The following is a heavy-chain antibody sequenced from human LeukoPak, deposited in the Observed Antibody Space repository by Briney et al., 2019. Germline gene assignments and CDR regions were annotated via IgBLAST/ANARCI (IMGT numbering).Heavy chain of an antibody. CDR1: GFTFSSYA. CDR2: ISGSGGST. J-gene: IGHJ4*02. D-gene: IGHD6-19*01. V-gene: IGHV3-23*01. Sequence: GGSLRLSGAASGFTFSSYAMSWVRQAPGKGLESVSAISGSGGSTYYADSVQGTFTISRDHSKNTLYLQMNSLRAEATAVYYCAKTYSDSGIAVAGYFDYWGQGTLVTVSS. CDR3: AKTYSDSGIAVAGYFDY.